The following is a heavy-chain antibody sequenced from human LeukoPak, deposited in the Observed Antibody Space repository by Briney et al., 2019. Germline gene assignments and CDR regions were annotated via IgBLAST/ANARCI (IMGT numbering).Heavy chain of an antibody. D-gene: IGHD1-14*01. J-gene: IGHJ4*02. CDR2: ISWNSGSI. Sequence: GGSLRLSCAASGFTFDDYAMHWVRQAPGKGLEWVSGISWNSGSIGYADSVKGRFTISRDNAKNSLYLQMNSLRAEDTAVYYCARANPTWEPPGYWGQGTLVTVSS. CDR3: ARANPTWEPPGY. CDR1: GFTFDDYA. V-gene: IGHV3-9*01.